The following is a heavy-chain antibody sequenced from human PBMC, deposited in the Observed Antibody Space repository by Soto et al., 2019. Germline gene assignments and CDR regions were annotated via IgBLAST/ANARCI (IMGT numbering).Heavy chain of an antibody. J-gene: IGHJ5*01. Sequence: SETLSLTCAVYGGSLSGHSWTWIRQSPGKGLEWIGDINHSGRVNYSPSLKSRVTISLDTSKNQFSLTLSSVTAADTAMYYCSTRAYDTNGYYRFDPWGQGTLVTVSS. D-gene: IGHD3-22*01. CDR1: GGSLSGHS. CDR3: STRAYDTNGYYRFDP. CDR2: INHSGRV. V-gene: IGHV4-34*01.